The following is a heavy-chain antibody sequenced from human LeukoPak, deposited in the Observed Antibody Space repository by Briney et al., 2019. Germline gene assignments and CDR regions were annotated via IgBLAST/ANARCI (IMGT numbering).Heavy chain of an antibody. J-gene: IGHJ6*03. CDR2: IYHSGST. Sequence: KTSETLSLTCTVSGGSISSGYYWGWIRQPPGKGLEWIGSIYHSGSTYYNPSLKSRVTISVDTSKNQFSLKLSSVTAADTAVYYCARGLAASPLGYYYYMDVWGKGTTVTVSS. D-gene: IGHD3-16*01. CDR1: GGSISSGYY. V-gene: IGHV4-38-2*02. CDR3: ARGLAASPLGYYYYMDV.